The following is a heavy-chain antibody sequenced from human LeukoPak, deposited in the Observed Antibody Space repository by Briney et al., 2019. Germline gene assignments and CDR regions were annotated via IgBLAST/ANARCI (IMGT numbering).Heavy chain of an antibody. D-gene: IGHD1-26*01. Sequence: PGGSLRLSCAASGFTVSSNYMSWVRQAPGKGLEWVSVIYSGGSTYYADSVKGRFTISRDNSKNTLYLQMNSLRAEDTAVYYCARDTEWELHRADAFDIWGQGTMVTVSS. CDR1: GFTVSSNY. J-gene: IGHJ3*02. CDR3: ARDTEWELHRADAFDI. CDR2: IYSGGST. V-gene: IGHV3-66*01.